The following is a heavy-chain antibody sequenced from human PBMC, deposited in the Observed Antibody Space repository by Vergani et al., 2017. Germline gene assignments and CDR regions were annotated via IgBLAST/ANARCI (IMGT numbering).Heavy chain of an antibody. J-gene: IGHJ1*01. Sequence: QVQLVQSGAEVKKPGSSVKVSCKASGGTFSSYTISWVRQAPGQGLEWMGRIIPILGIANYAQKFQGRVTITADKSTSTAYMELSSLRSEETAVYYCAKAGYCSSTSCASAEYFQHWGQGTLVTVSS. CDR2: IIPILGIA. V-gene: IGHV1-69*02. CDR3: AKAGYCSSTSCASAEYFQH. D-gene: IGHD2-2*01. CDR1: GGTFSSYT.